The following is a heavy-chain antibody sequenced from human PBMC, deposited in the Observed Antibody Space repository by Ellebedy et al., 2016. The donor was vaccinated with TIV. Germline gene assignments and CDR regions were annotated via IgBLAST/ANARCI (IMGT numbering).Heavy chain of an antibody. CDR2: MNPNSGNT. D-gene: IGHD2-2*01. V-gene: IGHV1-8*01. J-gene: IGHJ4*02. Sequence: ASVKVSCXASGYTFTSYDINWVRQATGQGLEWMGWMNPNSGNTGYAQKFQGRVTMTRNTSISTAYMELSSLRSEDTAVYYCARADAPEYCSSTSCPFWFDYWGQGTLVTVSS. CDR1: GYTFTSYD. CDR3: ARADAPEYCSSTSCPFWFDY.